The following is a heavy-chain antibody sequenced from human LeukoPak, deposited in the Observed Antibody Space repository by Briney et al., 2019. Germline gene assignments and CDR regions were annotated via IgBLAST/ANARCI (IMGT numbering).Heavy chain of an antibody. V-gene: IGHV4-39*07. CDR1: GGSISSRSYY. CDR3: ARDWSGGSYWGDYFYY. Sequence: SETLSLTCTVSGGSISSRSYYWGWIRQPPGKGLEWIGSIYYSGSTYYNPSLKSRVTISVDTSKNQFSLKLSSVTTADTAVYYCARDWSGGSYWGDYFYYWGQGTLVTVSS. J-gene: IGHJ4*02. D-gene: IGHD1-26*01. CDR2: IYYSGST.